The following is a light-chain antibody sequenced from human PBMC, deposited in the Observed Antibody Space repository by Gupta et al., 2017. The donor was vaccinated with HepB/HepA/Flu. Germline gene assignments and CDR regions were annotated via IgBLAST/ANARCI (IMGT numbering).Light chain of an antibody. CDR1: QSVLYNSNNKNY. Sequence: VMTQSPVFLAVSLGERGNNDCKSSQSVLYNSNNKNYLTWYQQKPGQPPKLLIYWASTRQSGVPERFSGSGSGTDFTLTISTLQAEDLAVYYCQQYYSRPLTFGGGTKVEIK. CDR3: QQYYSRPLT. CDR2: WAS. J-gene: IGKJ4*01. V-gene: IGKV4-1*01.